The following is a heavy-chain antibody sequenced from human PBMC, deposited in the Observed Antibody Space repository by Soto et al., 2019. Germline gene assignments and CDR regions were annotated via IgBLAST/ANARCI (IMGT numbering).Heavy chain of an antibody. Sequence: QLQLQESGSGLVKPSQTLSLTCAVSGGSISSGGYSWSWIRQPPGKGLEWIGYIYHSGSTYYNPSLKSRVTISVDRSKNQVPLRLSSVTAADTAVYYCAGGIAARPLGYWGQGTLVTVSS. CDR2: IYHSGST. CDR3: AGGIAARPLGY. J-gene: IGHJ4*02. V-gene: IGHV4-30-2*01. CDR1: GGSISSGGYS. D-gene: IGHD6-6*01.